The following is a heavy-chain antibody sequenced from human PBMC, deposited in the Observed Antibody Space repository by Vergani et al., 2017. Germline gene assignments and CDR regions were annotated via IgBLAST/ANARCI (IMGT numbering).Heavy chain of an antibody. J-gene: IGHJ6*03. Sequence: QVQLVQSGAEVKKPGASVKVSCKASGYTFTSYGISWVRQAPGQGLEWMGWISAYNGNTNYAQKLQGIVTMTTDTSTSTAYMELRSLRSDDTAVYYCAREVVGATSLVGTYDYYYYMDVWGKGTTVTVSS. V-gene: IGHV1-18*01. D-gene: IGHD1-26*01. CDR1: GYTFTSYG. CDR3: AREVVGATSLVGTYDYYYYMDV. CDR2: ISAYNGNT.